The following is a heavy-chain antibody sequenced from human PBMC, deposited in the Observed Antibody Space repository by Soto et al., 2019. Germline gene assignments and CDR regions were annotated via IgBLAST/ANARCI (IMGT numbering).Heavy chain of an antibody. CDR3: ARELRWLQLIYYYGMDV. V-gene: IGHV1-3*01. CDR2: INAGNGNT. Sequence: GASVKVSCKASGYTFTSYAMHWVRQAPGRRLEWMGWINAGNGNTKYSQKFQGRVTITRDTSASTAYMELSSLRSEDTAVYYCARELRWLQLIYYYGMDVWGQGTTVTVSS. D-gene: IGHD5-12*01. J-gene: IGHJ6*02. CDR1: GYTFTSYA.